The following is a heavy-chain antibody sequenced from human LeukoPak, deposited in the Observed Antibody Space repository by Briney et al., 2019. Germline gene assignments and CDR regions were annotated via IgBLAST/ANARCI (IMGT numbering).Heavy chain of an antibody. V-gene: IGHV4-39*01. CDR1: GGSISSNSYY. Sequence: SETLSLTCTVSGGSISSNSYYWGWIRQPPGTGLEWIGSMYYSGSTYYNPSLKSRVTISVDTSKNQFSLKLSSVTAADTAVYYCARHRGYYYYMDVWGKGTTVTISS. CDR2: MYYSGST. J-gene: IGHJ6*03. CDR3: ARHRGYYYYMDV.